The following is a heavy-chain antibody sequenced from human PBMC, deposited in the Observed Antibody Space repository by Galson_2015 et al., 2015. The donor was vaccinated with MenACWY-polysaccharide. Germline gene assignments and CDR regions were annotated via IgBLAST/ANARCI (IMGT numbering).Heavy chain of an antibody. D-gene: IGHD3-10*01. V-gene: IGHV3-30*18. Sequence: SLRLSCAASGFTFSSYWMSWVRQAPGKGLEWVAVISYDGSNKYYADSVKGRFTISRDNSKNTLYLQMNSLRAEDTAVYYCAKDAITMVRGVIIPYYYYYGMDVWGQGTTVTVSS. J-gene: IGHJ6*02. CDR3: AKDAITMVRGVIIPYYYYYGMDV. CDR1: GFTFSSYW. CDR2: ISYDGSNK.